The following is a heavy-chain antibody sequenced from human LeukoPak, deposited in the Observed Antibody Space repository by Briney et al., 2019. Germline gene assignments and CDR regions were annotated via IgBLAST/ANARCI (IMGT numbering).Heavy chain of an antibody. CDR1: GYTLTELS. J-gene: IGHJ4*02. CDR2: IIPIFGTA. V-gene: IGHV1-69*13. CDR3: ARDRI. Sequence: ASVKVSCKVSGYTLTELSMHWVRQAPGKGLEWMGGIIPIFGTANYAQKFQGRVTITADESTSTAYMELSSLRSEDTAVYYCARDRIWGQGTLVTVSS.